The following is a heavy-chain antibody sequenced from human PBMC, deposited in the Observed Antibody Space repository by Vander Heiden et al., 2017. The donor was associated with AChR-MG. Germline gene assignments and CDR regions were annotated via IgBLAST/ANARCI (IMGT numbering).Heavy chain of an antibody. Sequence: EVQLVQSGAEVKKPGESLKISCQGSGYRFTSYWIGWVRQMPGKGLEWMGIIYPGDSDTRYSPSFQGQVTISVDRSIGIAYLQWRSLKAADTAMYYCARRNGYSDYDWVFDYWGQGSLITVSS. V-gene: IGHV5-51*01. J-gene: IGHJ4*02. CDR2: IYPGDSDT. D-gene: IGHD5-12*01. CDR1: GYRFTSYW. CDR3: ARRNGYSDYDWVFDY.